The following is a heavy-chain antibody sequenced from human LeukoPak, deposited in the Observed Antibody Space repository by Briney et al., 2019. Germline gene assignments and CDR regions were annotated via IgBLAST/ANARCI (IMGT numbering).Heavy chain of an antibody. J-gene: IGHJ5*02. V-gene: IGHV3-30*18. CDR3: AKARSTVVRGVPWFDP. D-gene: IGHD3-10*01. CDR1: GFTFSSYG. Sequence: GRSLRLSCAASGFTFSSYGMHWVRQAPGKGLEWVAVITYDGSNKYYADSVKGRFTISRDNSKNTLYLQMNSLRAEDTAVYYCAKARSTVVRGVPWFDPWGQGTLVTVSS. CDR2: ITYDGSNK.